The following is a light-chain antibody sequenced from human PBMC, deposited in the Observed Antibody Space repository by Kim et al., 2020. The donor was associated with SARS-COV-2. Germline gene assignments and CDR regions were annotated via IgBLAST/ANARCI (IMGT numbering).Light chain of an antibody. Sequence: EIVLTQSPGTLSLSPGERATLSCRASQSVRVSYLAWFQQKPGQAPRLLIYGVSSRATGTPDRFSGSGSGTDFTLTISGLEPDDFAVYYCQQYARAPDTFGQGARMEIK. CDR1: QSVRVSY. CDR2: GVS. V-gene: IGKV3-20*01. CDR3: QQYARAPDT. J-gene: IGKJ5*01.